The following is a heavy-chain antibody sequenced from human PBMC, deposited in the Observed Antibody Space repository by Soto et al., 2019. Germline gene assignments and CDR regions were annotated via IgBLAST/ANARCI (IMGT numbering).Heavy chain of an antibody. Sequence: GGSLRLSCAASGFTVSSNYMSWVRQAPGKGLEWVSVIYSGGSTYYADSVKGRFTISRDNSKNTLYLQMNSLRAEDTAVYYCARERGGGDYYYGMDVWGQGTTVTVSS. CDR1: GFTVSSNY. CDR2: IYSGGST. D-gene: IGHD3-10*01. CDR3: ARERGGGDYYYGMDV. J-gene: IGHJ6*02. V-gene: IGHV3-53*01.